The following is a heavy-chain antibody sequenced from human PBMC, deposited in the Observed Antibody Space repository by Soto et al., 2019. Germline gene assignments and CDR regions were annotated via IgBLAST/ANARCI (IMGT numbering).Heavy chain of an antibody. V-gene: IGHV3-23*01. CDR3: AKDTYYHDSSGYYVFDY. Sequence: GGSLRLSCAASGFTFSAYAMTWVRQAPGKGLEWVSVISGSAGATYYADSVKGRFTISRDNSENTVYLQMNSLRTEDTAVYYCAKDTYYHDSSGYYVFDYWGQGTLVTVS. CDR2: ISGSAGAT. CDR1: GFTFSAYA. D-gene: IGHD3-22*01. J-gene: IGHJ4*02.